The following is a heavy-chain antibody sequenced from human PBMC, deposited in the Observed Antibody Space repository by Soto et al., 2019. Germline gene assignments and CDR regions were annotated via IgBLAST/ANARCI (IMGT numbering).Heavy chain of an antibody. CDR2: INSYNGDT. D-gene: IGHD3-16*01. CDR3: ARGRWLKVPAVVGDKFDS. CDR1: GYDFIGHG. J-gene: IGHJ5*01. V-gene: IGHV1-18*04. Sequence: ASVKVSCKASGYDFIGHGISWVRQARGQGLEWMGWINSYNGDTKYARKYQDRITLTKDKSTRTVYMELTSLRSDDTAVYYCARGRWLKVPAVVGDKFDSWGQGTLVTVSS.